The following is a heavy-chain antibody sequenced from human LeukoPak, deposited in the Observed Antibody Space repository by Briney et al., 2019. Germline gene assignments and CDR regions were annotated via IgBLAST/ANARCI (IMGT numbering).Heavy chain of an antibody. D-gene: IGHD3-10*01. CDR3: AREGPGYDAFDI. CDR1: GGSISSYY. CDR2: IYYSGST. V-gene: IGHV4-59*01. J-gene: IGHJ3*02. Sequence: SETLSLTCTVSGGSISSYYWSWIRQPPGKGLEWIGYIYYSGSTNYNPSLKSRVTISVDTSKNQFSLKLSSVTAADTAVYYCAREGPGYDAFDIWGQGTKVTVSS.